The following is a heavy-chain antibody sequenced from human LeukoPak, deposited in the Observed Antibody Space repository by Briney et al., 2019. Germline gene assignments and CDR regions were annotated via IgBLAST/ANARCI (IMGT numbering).Heavy chain of an antibody. CDR1: GCSISGYY. CDR2: IYHNGGT. V-gene: IGHV4-59*08. D-gene: IGHD6-19*01. Sequence: KPSETLSLTCTVSGCSISGYYWSWIRQPPGKGLEWIGYIYHNGGTNYNPSLQSRLTISVDTSKNQFSLKLSSVTAADTAVYYCARRLRAVACGRYFDYWGQGTQVTVSS. J-gene: IGHJ4*02. CDR3: ARRLRAVACGRYFDY.